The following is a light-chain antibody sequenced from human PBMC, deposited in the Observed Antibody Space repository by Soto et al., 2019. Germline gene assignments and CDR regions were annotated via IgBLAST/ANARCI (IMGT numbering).Light chain of an antibody. CDR1: SSDIGDSNY. J-gene: IGLJ1*01. V-gene: IGLV2-14*03. Sequence: QSVLSQPASVSGSPGQSITISCTGPSSDIGDSNYVSWYQQHPGKAPKLVIYDVSNRPSGVSNRFSGSKSANTASLTISGLQAEDEADYYCSSFRSSSTSYVFGTGTKVTVL. CDR2: DVS. CDR3: SSFRSSSTSYV.